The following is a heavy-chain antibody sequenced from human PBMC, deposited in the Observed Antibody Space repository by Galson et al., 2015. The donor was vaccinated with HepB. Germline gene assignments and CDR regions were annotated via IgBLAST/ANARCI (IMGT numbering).Heavy chain of an antibody. CDR2: MNPNSGNT. CDR1: GYTFTSYD. D-gene: IGHD1-26*01. V-gene: IGHV1-8*01. J-gene: IGHJ5*02. Sequence: SVKVSCKASGYTFTSYDINWVRQATGQGLEWMGWMNPNSGNTGYAQKFQGRVTMTRNTSISTAYMELSSLRSEDTAVYYCARDLEGASGSYRTYNWFDPWGQGTLVTVSS. CDR3: ARDLEGASGSYRTYNWFDP.